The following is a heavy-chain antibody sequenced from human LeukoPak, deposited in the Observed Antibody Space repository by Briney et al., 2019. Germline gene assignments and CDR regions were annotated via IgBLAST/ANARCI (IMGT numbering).Heavy chain of an antibody. D-gene: IGHD6-13*01. CDR1: GFNFGIYG. CDR3: AHSNSWYSWFDP. J-gene: IGHJ5*02. V-gene: IGHV3-33*03. Sequence: GGSLRLSCTASGFNFGIYGMHWVRQAPGKGLEWVAVMWDDGTNENYVESVKGRFTISRDNGKRTLYLHMNSLRAEDTAVYYCAHSNSWYSWFDPWGQGTLVTVSS. CDR2: MWDDGTNE.